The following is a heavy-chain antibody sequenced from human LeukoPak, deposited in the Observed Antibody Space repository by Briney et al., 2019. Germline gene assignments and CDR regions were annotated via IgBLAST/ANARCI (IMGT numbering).Heavy chain of an antibody. D-gene: IGHD6-25*01. J-gene: IGHJ4*02. CDR1: GGSISSYY. CDR3: ARSRYSSGSYYFDS. CDR2: IYDSGST. V-gene: IGHV4-59*08. Sequence: SETLSLTCTVSGGSISSYYWSWIRQPPGKGLEWIGFIYDSGSTNYNPSLKSRVTISVGTSKNQFSLKLSSVTAADTAVYYCARSRYSSGSYYFDSWGQGTLVTVSS.